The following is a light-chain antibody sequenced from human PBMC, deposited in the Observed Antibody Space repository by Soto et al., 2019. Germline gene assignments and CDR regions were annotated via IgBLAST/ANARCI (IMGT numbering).Light chain of an antibody. CDR2: GAS. V-gene: IGKV3-15*01. CDR3: QQRSISWT. CDR1: QSVSSN. Sequence: EIVMTQSPATLSVSPGERATLSCRASQSVSSNLAWYQQKPGQAPRLLIYGASTRATGIPARFSGSGSGTDFTLTISSLEPEDFAVYYCQQRSISWTFGQGTKVDI. J-gene: IGKJ1*01.